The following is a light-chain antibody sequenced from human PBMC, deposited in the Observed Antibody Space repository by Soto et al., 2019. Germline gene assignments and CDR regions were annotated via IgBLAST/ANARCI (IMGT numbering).Light chain of an antibody. J-gene: IGLJ1*01. Sequence: QSVLTQPPSASGSPGQSVTISCTGTSSDVGRYNYVSWYQQHPGKVPKLMIYEVTKRPSGVPDRFSGSKSGNTASLTVSGLQAEDEADYYCCSHAGSNGDVFGTGTKLTVL. CDR3: CSHAGSNGDV. CDR2: EVT. V-gene: IGLV2-8*01. CDR1: SSDVGRYNY.